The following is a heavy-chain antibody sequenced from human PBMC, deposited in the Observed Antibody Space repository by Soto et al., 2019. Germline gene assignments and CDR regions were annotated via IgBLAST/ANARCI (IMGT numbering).Heavy chain of an antibody. CDR2: INHSGST. D-gene: IGHD2-8*01. V-gene: IGHV4-34*01. Sequence: SETLSLTCAVYGGSFSGYYWSWIRQPPGKGLEWIGEINHSGSTNYNPSLKSRVTISVDTSKNQFSLKLSSVTAADTAVYYCAGAQSGYCTNGVCQNWFDPWGQGTLVTVSS. J-gene: IGHJ5*02. CDR3: AGAQSGYCTNGVCQNWFDP. CDR1: GGSFSGYY.